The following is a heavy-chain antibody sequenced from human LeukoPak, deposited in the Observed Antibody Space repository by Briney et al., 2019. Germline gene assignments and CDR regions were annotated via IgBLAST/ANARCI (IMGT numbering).Heavy chain of an antibody. D-gene: IGHD1-26*01. CDR3: AREVEVGGSYPYYYYYYMDV. CDR2: IIPIFGTA. J-gene: IGHJ6*03. V-gene: IGHV1-69*05. Sequence: GASVKVSCKASGGTFSSYAISWVRQAPGQGLEWMGGIIPIFGTANYAQKFQGRVTITTDESTSTAYMELSSLRSEDTAVYYCAREVEVGGSYPYYYYYYMDVWGKGTTVTVSS. CDR1: GGTFSSYA.